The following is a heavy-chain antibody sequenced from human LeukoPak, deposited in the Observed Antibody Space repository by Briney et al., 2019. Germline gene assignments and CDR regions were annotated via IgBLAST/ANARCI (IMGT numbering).Heavy chain of an antibody. Sequence: PGGSLRLSCVASGFTFSTYWMSWVRQAPGKGLEWAASIKQDGSEKYYVDSVKGRFTISRDNAKNSLYLQMNSLRAEDTAVYYCAENSALEYWGQGTLVTVSS. CDR1: GFTFSTYW. V-gene: IGHV3-7*02. CDR3: AENSALEY. J-gene: IGHJ4*02. CDR2: IKQDGSEK. D-gene: IGHD1/OR15-1a*01.